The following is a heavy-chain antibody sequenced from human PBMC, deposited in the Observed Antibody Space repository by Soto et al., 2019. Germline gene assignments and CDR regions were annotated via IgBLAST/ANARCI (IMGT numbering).Heavy chain of an antibody. D-gene: IGHD1-26*01. CDR1: GFTFSSYA. J-gene: IGHJ4*02. Sequence: GGSLRLSCAASGFTFSSYAMHWVRQAPGKGLEWVAVISYDGSNKYYADSVKGRFTISRDNSKNTLYLQMNSLRAEDTAVYYCARGGTLLKTRHVGGNSGSLFDYWGQGTLVTVSS. CDR3: ARGGTLLKTRHVGGNSGSLFDY. V-gene: IGHV3-30-3*01. CDR2: ISYDGSNK.